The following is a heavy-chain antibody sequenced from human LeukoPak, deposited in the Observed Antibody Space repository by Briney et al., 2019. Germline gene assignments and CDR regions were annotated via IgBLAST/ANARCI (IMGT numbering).Heavy chain of an antibody. V-gene: IGHV3-7*01. CDR1: GFTFSSYW. D-gene: IGHD3-10*01. CDR2: IKQDGSEK. J-gene: IGHJ4*02. CDR3: ARLRGLWFGEPHSPPDY. Sequence: GGSLRLSCAASGFTFSSYWMSWVRQAPGKGLEWVANIKQDGSEKYYVDSVKGRFTISRDNAKNSLYLQMNSLRAEDTAVYYCARLRGLWFGEPHSPPDYWGQGTLVTVSS.